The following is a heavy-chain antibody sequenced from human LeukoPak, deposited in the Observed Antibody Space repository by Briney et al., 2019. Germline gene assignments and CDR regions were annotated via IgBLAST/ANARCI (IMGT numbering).Heavy chain of an antibody. Sequence: GGSLRLSCAASGFTFSSYWMHWVRQAPGKGLMWVSRINSDGSSTSYADSVKGRFTISRDNAKNTLYLQMNSLRAEDTAVYYCARAPRYYYDSSGYPDYWGQGTLVTVSS. V-gene: IGHV3-74*01. J-gene: IGHJ4*02. CDR1: GFTFSSYW. CDR2: INSDGSST. D-gene: IGHD3-22*01. CDR3: ARAPRYYYDSSGYPDY.